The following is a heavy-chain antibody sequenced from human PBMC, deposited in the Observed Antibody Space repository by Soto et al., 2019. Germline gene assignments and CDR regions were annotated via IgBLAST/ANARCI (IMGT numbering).Heavy chain of an antibody. Sequence: SETLSLTCAVYGGSFSGYYWSWIRQPPGKGLEWIGEINHSGSTNYNPSLKSRVTISVDTSKNQFSLKLSSVTAADTAVYYCASLEPGLIDYGGDAFDIWGQGTMVTVSS. D-gene: IGHD4-17*01. V-gene: IGHV4-34*01. CDR2: INHSGST. CDR3: ASLEPGLIDYGGDAFDI. J-gene: IGHJ3*02. CDR1: GGSFSGYY.